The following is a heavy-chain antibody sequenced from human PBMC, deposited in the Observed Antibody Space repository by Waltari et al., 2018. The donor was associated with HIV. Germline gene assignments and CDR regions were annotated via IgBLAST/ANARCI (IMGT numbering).Heavy chain of an antibody. CDR1: GITFRKAW. D-gene: IGHD3-22*01. CDR2: IKSGAEGGTT. Sequence: EVQLVESGGGLVKPGGSFRLSCAASGITFRKAWMIWFRKAPGRGLEWVGRIKSGAEGGTTDYAAAVKGRFTISRDDSKHTLYLQMDSLKTEDTAVYYCTTLWYSYDSTDYWGQGTLVTVSS. J-gene: IGHJ4*02. CDR3: TTLWYSYDSTDY. V-gene: IGHV3-15*01.